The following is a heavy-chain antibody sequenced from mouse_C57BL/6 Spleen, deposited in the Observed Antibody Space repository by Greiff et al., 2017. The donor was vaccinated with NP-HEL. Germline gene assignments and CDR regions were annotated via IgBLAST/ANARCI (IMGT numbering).Heavy chain of an antibody. D-gene: IGHD3-1*01. CDR3: ARSGAKNCPYVMDY. V-gene: IGHV1-39*01. CDR2: INPKYGTT. Sequence: VQLKQSGPELVKPGASVKISCKASGYSFTDYNMNWVKHSNGKSLEWIGVINPKYGTTSYNQKVKGKATLNVEQSSSTTYMQLTSLTSEDSAVYYCARSGAKNCPYVMDYWGQGTSVTVSS. J-gene: IGHJ4*01. CDR1: GYSFTDYN.